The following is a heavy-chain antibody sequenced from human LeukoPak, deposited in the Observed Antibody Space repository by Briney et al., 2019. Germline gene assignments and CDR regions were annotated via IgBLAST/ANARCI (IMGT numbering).Heavy chain of an antibody. D-gene: IGHD3-3*01. V-gene: IGHV4-39*07. CDR3: ARVETYYDFWSGYYFAY. Sequence: ASETLSLTCTASGDSISSSNSYWGWIRQPPGKGLEWIGSIYYSGNTYYNASLKSRVTISVDTSKNQFSLKLSSVTAADTAVYYCARVETYYDFWSGYYFAYWGQGTLVTVSS. CDR2: IYYSGNT. J-gene: IGHJ4*02. CDR1: GDSISSSNSY.